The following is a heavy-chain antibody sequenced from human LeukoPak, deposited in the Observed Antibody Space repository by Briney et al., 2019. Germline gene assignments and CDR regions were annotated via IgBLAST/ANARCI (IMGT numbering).Heavy chain of an antibody. CDR3: ASHHFYGSGSSISLPDTFDI. Sequence: GESLKISCKGSGYSFTSYWIGWVRQMPGKGLEWMGIIYPGDSDTRYSPSFQGQVTISADKSIRTAYLQWSSLKASDTAMYYCASHHFYGSGSSISLPDTFDIWGHGTMVTVSS. CDR2: IYPGDSDT. D-gene: IGHD3-10*01. CDR1: GYSFTSYW. J-gene: IGHJ3*02. V-gene: IGHV5-51*01.